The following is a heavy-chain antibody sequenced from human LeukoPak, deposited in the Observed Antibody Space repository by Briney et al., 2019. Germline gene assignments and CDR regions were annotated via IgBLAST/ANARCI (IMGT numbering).Heavy chain of an antibody. CDR2: FKSKTDGGTT. V-gene: IGHV3-15*01. CDR3: TTDPTY. Sequence: PGGSLRLSCAASGFTLSNAWMGWVRQAPGKGLEWVGRFKSKTDGGTTDYAAPVKGRFTVSRDDSKNTFYLQMNSLKTEDTAVYYCTTDPTYWGRGTLVTVSS. J-gene: IGHJ4*02. CDR1: GFTLSNAW.